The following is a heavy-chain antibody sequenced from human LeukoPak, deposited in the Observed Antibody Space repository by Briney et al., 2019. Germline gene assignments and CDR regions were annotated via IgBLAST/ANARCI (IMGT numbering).Heavy chain of an antibody. CDR1: GGSISSSSYY. CDR3: ARDSRSGWGNWFDP. J-gene: IGHJ5*02. Sequence: SETLSLTCTVSGGSISSSSYYWGWIRQPPGEGLEWIGSIYYRGSTYYNPSLKSRVAISVDTSKNQFSLKLSSVTAADTAVYYCARDSRSGWGNWFDPWGQGTLVTVSS. CDR2: IYYRGST. V-gene: IGHV4-39*07. D-gene: IGHD6-19*01.